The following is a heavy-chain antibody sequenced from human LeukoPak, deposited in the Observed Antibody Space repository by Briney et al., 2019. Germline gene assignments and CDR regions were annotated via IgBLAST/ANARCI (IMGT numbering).Heavy chain of an antibody. J-gene: IGHJ6*02. CDR1: GGSISSYY. V-gene: IGHV4-59*01. CDR2: IYYSGST. Sequence: TSETLSHTCTVSGGSISSYYWSWIRQPPGKGLEWIGYIYYSGSTNYNPSLKSRVTISVDTSKNQFSLKLSSVTAADTAVYCCASSNYYYYYGMDVWGQGTTVTVSS. CDR3: ASSNYYYYYGMDV. D-gene: IGHD4-4*01.